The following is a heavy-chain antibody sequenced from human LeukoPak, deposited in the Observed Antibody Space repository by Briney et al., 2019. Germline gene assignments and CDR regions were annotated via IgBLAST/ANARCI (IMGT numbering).Heavy chain of an antibody. CDR3: ARDARYGSGTSHYYYYYGMDV. CDR2: IYTSGST. V-gene: IGHV4-59*01. D-gene: IGHD3-10*01. J-gene: IGHJ6*02. Sequence: SETLSLTCTVSGGSISSYYWSWIRQPPGKGLEWIGYIYTSGSTNYNPSLKSRVTISVDTSKNQFSLKLSSVTAADTAVYYCARDARYGSGTSHYYYYYGMDVWGQGTTVTVSS. CDR1: GGSISSYY.